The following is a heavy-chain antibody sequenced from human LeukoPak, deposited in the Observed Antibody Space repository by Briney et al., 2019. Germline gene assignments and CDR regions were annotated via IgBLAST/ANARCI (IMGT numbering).Heavy chain of an antibody. D-gene: IGHD3-9*01. CDR2: ISAYNGNT. CDR1: GYTFTTYG. CDR3: ARDYDILTGYYWTDY. V-gene: IGHV1-18*01. Sequence: ASVKVSCKASGYTFTTYGISWVRQAPGQGLEWMGWISAYNGNTNYAQKFQGRVTMTTDTSTSTAYMELRSLRSDDTAVYYCARDYDILTGYYWTDYWGQGTLVTVSS. J-gene: IGHJ4*02.